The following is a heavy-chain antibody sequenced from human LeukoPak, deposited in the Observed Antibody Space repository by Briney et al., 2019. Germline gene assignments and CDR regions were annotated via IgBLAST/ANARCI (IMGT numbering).Heavy chain of an antibody. V-gene: IGHV1-8*01. D-gene: IGHD6-19*01. Sequence: ASVKVSCKASGYTFTSYDINWVRQATGQGLEWMGWMNPNSGNTGYAQKFQGRVTMTRNTSISTAYVELSSLRSEDTAVYYCARAGIAVAGQAEYFQHWGQGTLVTVSS. J-gene: IGHJ1*01. CDR2: MNPNSGNT. CDR1: GYTFTSYD. CDR3: ARAGIAVAGQAEYFQH.